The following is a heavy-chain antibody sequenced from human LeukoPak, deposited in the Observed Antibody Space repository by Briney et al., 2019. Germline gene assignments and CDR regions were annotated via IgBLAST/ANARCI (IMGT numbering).Heavy chain of an antibody. Sequence: PGGSLRLSCAASGFTSSAYWMHWARQVPGKGLVWVSRINSDVSTTNYADSVKGRFTISRDNAKNTIYLQMNSLRAEDTAVYYCARYGRYRAFDIWGPGTVVTVSS. CDR1: GFTSSAYW. CDR2: INSDVSTT. V-gene: IGHV3-74*01. J-gene: IGHJ3*02. D-gene: IGHD1-26*01. CDR3: ARYGRYRAFDI.